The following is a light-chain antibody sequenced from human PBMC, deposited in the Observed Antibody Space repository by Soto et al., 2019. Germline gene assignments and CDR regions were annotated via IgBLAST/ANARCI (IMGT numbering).Light chain of an antibody. Sequence: KSPTTLSVSPASRATLSCRASQGVTTFLAWYQQKPGQAPRLLMYGASTRAGGVAGRFSGSGSGTDFTLTISRLEPEDFAAYYCQQDDGSPRTFGGGTKVDIK. CDR1: QGVTTF. J-gene: IGKJ4*01. CDR3: QQDDGSPRT. CDR2: GAS. V-gene: IGKV3-20*01.